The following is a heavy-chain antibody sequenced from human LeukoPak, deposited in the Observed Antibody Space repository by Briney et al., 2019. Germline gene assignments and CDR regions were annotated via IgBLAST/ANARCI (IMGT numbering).Heavy chain of an antibody. Sequence: SGTLSLTCVVSGGSISSSNWWSWVRPPPEKGLEWIGEIYHSGSTNYNPSLKSRVTISVDKSKNQFSLKLSSVTAADTAVYYRARYDVGWYYFDYWGQGTLVTVSS. CDR2: IYHSGST. D-gene: IGHD6-19*01. V-gene: IGHV4-4*02. CDR3: ARYDVGWYYFDY. CDR1: GGSISSSNW. J-gene: IGHJ4*02.